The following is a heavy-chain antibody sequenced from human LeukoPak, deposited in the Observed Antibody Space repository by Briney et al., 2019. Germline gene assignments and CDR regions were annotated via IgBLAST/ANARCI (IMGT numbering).Heavy chain of an antibody. V-gene: IGHV3-48*02. D-gene: IGHD4-17*01. CDR3: AKDANTVTTPNFDY. J-gene: IGHJ4*02. CDR2: ISSSSSTI. CDR1: GFTFSSYS. Sequence: SGGSLRLSCAASGFTFSSYSMNWVRQAPGKGLEWVSYISSSSSTIYYADSVKGRFTISRDNAKNSLYLQMNSLRDEDTAVYYCAKDANTVTTPNFDYWGQGTLVTVSS.